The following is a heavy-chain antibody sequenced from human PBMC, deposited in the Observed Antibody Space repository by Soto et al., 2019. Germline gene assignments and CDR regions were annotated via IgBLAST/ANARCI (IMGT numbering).Heavy chain of an antibody. J-gene: IGHJ4*02. CDR3: ARDLSYGLCDY. Sequence: QVQLVQSGAEVKKPGASVKVSCKASGYTFTSYGISWVRQAAGQGLEWMGWISAHNGNTKHAQKLQGRVIMTTDTSTSTASMELRSLRSDDTAVYYCARDLSYGLCDYWGQGTLVTVSS. CDR1: GYTFTSYG. D-gene: IGHD5-18*01. V-gene: IGHV1-18*01. CDR2: ISAHNGNT.